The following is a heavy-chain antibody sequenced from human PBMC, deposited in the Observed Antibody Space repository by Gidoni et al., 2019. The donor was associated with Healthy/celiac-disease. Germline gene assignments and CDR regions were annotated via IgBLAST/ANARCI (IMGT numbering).Heavy chain of an antibody. CDR1: GYSISSGYY. CDR2: IYHSGST. J-gene: IGHJ5*02. D-gene: IGHD4-4*01. CDR3: ARGETTVTTKSIWFDP. V-gene: IGHV4-38-2*02. Sequence: QVQLQESGPGLVKPSEPLSLTCTVSGYSISSGYYWGWIRQPPGKGLEWIGSIYHSGSTYYNPSLKSRVTISVDTSKNQFSLKLSSVTAADTAVYYCARGETTVTTKSIWFDPWGQGTLVTVSS.